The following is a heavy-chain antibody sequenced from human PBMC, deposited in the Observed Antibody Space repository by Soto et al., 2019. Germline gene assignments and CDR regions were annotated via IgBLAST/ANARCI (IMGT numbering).Heavy chain of an antibody. CDR3: AIGYTAMDIDY. CDR2: IIPIFGTA. Sequence: GTPAKLSCKASGVTKRCYALSWARQAPGQGLEWMGGIIPIFGTANYAQKFQGRVTITADESTSTAYMELSSLRSEDTAIYYCAIGYTAMDIDYWVQGTLVTVSS. D-gene: IGHD5-18*01. J-gene: IGHJ4*02. CDR1: GVTKRCYA. V-gene: IGHV1-69*13.